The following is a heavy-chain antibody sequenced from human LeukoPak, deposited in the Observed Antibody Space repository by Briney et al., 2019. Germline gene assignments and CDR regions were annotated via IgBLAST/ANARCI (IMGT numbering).Heavy chain of an antibody. CDR2: INPNSGGT. J-gene: IGHJ4*02. Sequence: GASVKVSCRTYGYSVSDYYLHWVRQAPGQGLEWMGWINPNSGGTNYAQKFQGRVTMTRDTSISTAYMELSRLRSDDTAVYYCARERGVYGSGSYYNVKLAFDYWGQGTLVTVSS. CDR1: GYSVSDYY. D-gene: IGHD3-10*01. V-gene: IGHV1-2*02. CDR3: ARERGVYGSGSYYNVKLAFDY.